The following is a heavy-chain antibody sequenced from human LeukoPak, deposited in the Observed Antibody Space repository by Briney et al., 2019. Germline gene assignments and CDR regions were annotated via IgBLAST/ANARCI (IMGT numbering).Heavy chain of an antibody. Sequence: SGGSLRLSCAASGFTFSNYAMSWVRQAPGKGLEWASSIGGSGGITYYADSVKGRFTTSRDTSKNTLYLQVNSLRGEDTAVYYCAKVSAYSNSRGFSDYWGQGTLVTVSS. J-gene: IGHJ4*02. D-gene: IGHD6-6*01. CDR2: IGGSGGIT. CDR1: GFTFSNYA. V-gene: IGHV3-23*01. CDR3: AKVSAYSNSRGFSDY.